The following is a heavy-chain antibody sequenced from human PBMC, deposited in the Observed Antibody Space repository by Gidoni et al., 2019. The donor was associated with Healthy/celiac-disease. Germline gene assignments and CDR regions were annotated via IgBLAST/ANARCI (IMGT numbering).Heavy chain of an antibody. V-gene: IGHV3-11*05. J-gene: IGHJ4*02. D-gene: IGHD5-12*01. Sequence: QVQLVESGGGLVKPGGSLRLSCAASGFTLSDYYMSWIRQAPGKGLEWVSYISSSSSYTNYADSVKGRFTIARDNAKNSLYLQMNSLRAEDTAVYYCARDGSIVATIGGFDYWGQGTLVTVSS. CDR3: ARDGSIVATIGGFDY. CDR2: ISSSSSYT. CDR1: GFTLSDYY.